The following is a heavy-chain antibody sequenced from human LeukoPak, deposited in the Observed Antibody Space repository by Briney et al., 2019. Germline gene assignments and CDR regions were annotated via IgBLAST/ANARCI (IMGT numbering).Heavy chain of an antibody. V-gene: IGHV4-59*08. CDR3: ARAPIPGYGHYYFDY. CDR1: GGSISTYY. Sequence: KPSGTLSLTCTVSGGSISTYYWSWIRQPPGKGLEWIGYIYYSGNTNYNPSLKSRVTISVDTSKNQFSLKLTSVTAADTAVYYCARAPIPGYGHYYFDYWGQGTLVTVSS. J-gene: IGHJ4*02. CDR2: IYYSGNT. D-gene: IGHD5-18*01.